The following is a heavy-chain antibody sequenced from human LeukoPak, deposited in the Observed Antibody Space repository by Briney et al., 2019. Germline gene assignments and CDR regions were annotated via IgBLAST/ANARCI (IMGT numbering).Heavy chain of an antibody. CDR1: GGSISSYY. CDR3: ARASMSYDSSGYSLLTFDY. D-gene: IGHD3-22*01. V-gene: IGHV4-59*01. CDR2: IYYSGST. Sequence: PSETLSLTCTVSGGSISSYYRSWIRQPPGKGLEWIGYIYYSGSTNYNPSLKSRVTISVDTSKNQFSLKLSSVTAADTAVYYCARASMSYDSSGYSLLTFDYWGQGTLVTVSS. J-gene: IGHJ4*02.